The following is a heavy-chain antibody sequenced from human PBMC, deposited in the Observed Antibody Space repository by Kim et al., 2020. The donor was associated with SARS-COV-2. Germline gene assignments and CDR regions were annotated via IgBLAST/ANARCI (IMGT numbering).Heavy chain of an antibody. Sequence: YDGSNKYYADSVKGRFTISRDNSKNTLYLQMNSRRAEDTAVYYCAKAMEYWGQGTLVTVSS. CDR2: YDGSNK. CDR3: AKAMEY. J-gene: IGHJ4*02. D-gene: IGHD3-10*01. V-gene: IGHV3-30*18.